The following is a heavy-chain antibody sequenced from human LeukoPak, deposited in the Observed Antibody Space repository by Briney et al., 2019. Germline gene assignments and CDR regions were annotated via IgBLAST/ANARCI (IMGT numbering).Heavy chain of an antibody. Sequence: PGGSLRLSCAASGFTVSSNYMSWVRQVPGKGLVWVSHINSDGRTTDYADSVRGRFTISRDNAKNTLYLQMNRLTVEDTAVYYCGRGMRDYYGLDYWGQGILVTVSS. CDR3: GRGMRDYYGLDY. D-gene: IGHD3-10*01. CDR1: GFTVSSNY. V-gene: IGHV3-74*01. J-gene: IGHJ4*02. CDR2: INSDGRTT.